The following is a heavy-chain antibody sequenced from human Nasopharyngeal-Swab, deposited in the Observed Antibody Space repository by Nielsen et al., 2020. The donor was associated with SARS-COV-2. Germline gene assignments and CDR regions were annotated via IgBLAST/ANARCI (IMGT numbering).Heavy chain of an antibody. D-gene: IGHD5-18*01. Sequence: ETLSLTCTVSGGSISSSSYYWGWVRQAPGKGLEWVSYISSSSTTIYYADSVKGRFTISRDNAKNSLYLQMNSLRDEDTAVYYCARDPRYSYGYGYFDLWGRGTLVTVSS. V-gene: IGHV3-48*02. CDR2: ISSSSTTI. CDR3: ARDPRYSYGYGYFDL. J-gene: IGHJ2*01. CDR1: GGSISSSSYY.